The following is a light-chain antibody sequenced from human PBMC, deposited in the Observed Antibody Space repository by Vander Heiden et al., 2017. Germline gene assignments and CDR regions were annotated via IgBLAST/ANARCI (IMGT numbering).Light chain of an antibody. CDR3: GTWDSSLSAGV. J-gene: IGLJ2*01. Sequence: QSVSTQPPSVSAAPGQTVTISCSGSSSNVGNNYVSWYQQLPGTAPKLLIYENNKRPSGIPDRFSGSKSGTSATLGITGLQTGDEADYYCGTWDSSLSAGVFGGGTKLTVL. V-gene: IGLV1-51*02. CDR1: SSNVGNNY. CDR2: ENN.